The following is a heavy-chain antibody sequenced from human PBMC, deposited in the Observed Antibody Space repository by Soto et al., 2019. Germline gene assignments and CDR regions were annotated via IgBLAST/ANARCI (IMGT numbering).Heavy chain of an antibody. D-gene: IGHD6-19*01. CDR1: GFSISTHA. Sequence: LRLSCVAFGFSISTHALTWVRQAPGKGLEWVSSFSGRSGDTYYAASVKGRFTISGDSSKNTVILQMNNLRADDTALYYCARDSSAWPNYFDSWGQGIQVTVSS. CDR2: FSGRSGDT. V-gene: IGHV3-23*01. CDR3: ARDSSAWPNYFDS. J-gene: IGHJ4*02.